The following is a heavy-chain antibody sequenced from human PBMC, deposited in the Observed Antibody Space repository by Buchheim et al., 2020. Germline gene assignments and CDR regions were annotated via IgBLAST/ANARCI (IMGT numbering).Heavy chain of an antibody. Sequence: QVQLVQSGAEVKKPGSSVKVSCKASGGTFSSYAISWVRQAPGQGLEWMGGIIPIFGTANYAQTFQGRVTITADESTSTAYMELSSLRSEDTAVYYCARVVYGAPYSSGWYGDYFDYWGQGTL. CDR1: GGTFSSYA. CDR2: IIPIFGTA. D-gene: IGHD6-19*01. J-gene: IGHJ4*02. V-gene: IGHV1-69*01. CDR3: ARVVYGAPYSSGWYGDYFDY.